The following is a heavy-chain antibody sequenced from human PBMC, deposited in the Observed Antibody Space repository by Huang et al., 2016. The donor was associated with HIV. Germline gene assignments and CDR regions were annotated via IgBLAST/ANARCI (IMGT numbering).Heavy chain of an antibody. D-gene: IGHD3-22*01. J-gene: IGHJ6*02. CDR2: ISNNGRRM. Sequence: QGELVESGGAVVTPGGSLRLSCAASGFMFSDYYMNWIRQGTGKGLECSSRISNNGRRMYYADSVRGRFTISRDNAKNSVFLQMTSLRAEDTAVYYCARDISSHFDTTSYTFDYGLDLWGQGTTVTVSS. V-gene: IGHV3-11*01. CDR3: ARDISSHFDTTSYTFDYGLDL. CDR1: GFMFSDYY.